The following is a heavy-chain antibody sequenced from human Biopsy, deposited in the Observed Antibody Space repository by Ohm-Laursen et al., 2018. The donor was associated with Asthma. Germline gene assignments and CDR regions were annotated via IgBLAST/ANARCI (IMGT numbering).Heavy chain of an antibody. Sequence: SLRLSCAASGFSFDDCAMLWVRQAPGKGLEWVSSISWNSGNIDYAVSVKGRFTISRDNAKNSLYLQMQSLRPEDTAFYYCAKSADYYDSTDYLDFWGRGTLVTVSS. D-gene: IGHD3-22*01. V-gene: IGHV3-9*01. CDR1: GFSFDDCA. CDR2: ISWNSGNI. J-gene: IGHJ4*01. CDR3: AKSADYYDSTDYLDF.